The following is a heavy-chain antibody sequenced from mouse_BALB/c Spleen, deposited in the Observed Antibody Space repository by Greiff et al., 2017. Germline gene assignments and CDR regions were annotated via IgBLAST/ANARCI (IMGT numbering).Heavy chain of an antibody. J-gene: IGHJ4*01. CDR2: INPGSGGT. Sequence: QVHVKQSGAELVRPGTSVKVSCKASGYAFTNYLIEWVKQRPGQGLEWIGVINPGSGGTNYNEKFKGKATLTADKSSSTAYMQLSSLTSDDSAVYFCARHPVYYAMDYWGQGTSVTVSS. V-gene: IGHV1-54*01. CDR1: GYAFTNYL. CDR3: ARHPVYYAMDY.